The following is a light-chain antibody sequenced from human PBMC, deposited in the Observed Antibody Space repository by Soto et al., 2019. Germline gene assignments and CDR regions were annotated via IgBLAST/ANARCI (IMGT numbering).Light chain of an antibody. CDR2: DTF. V-gene: IGKV3-11*01. J-gene: IGKJ4*01. Sequence: EIVLTQSPATVSLSPGERVTLSCRASQSLSNYLVWYQQKPGQAPRLLIYDTFNRATGIPARFSGSGSGTDFTLSISSLDPEDFAVYYCQQRANWPLTFGGGTKVEIK. CDR3: QQRANWPLT. CDR1: QSLSNY.